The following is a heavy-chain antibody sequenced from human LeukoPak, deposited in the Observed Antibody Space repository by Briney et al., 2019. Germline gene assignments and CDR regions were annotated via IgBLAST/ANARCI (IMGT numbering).Heavy chain of an antibody. D-gene: IGHD3-16*01. J-gene: IGHJ6*02. CDR2: ISGGGVTT. CDR3: ARNQQLGGHSYYYYGMDV. V-gene: IGHV3-23*01. Sequence: GGSLRLSCVGSGFTSIAYALTWARQAPGKGLEWVSGISGGGVTTYYADSVKGRFTISRDNSKNTLYLQMNSLRADDAAIYYCARNQQLGGHSYYYYGMDVWGQGTTVTVSS. CDR1: GFTSIAYA.